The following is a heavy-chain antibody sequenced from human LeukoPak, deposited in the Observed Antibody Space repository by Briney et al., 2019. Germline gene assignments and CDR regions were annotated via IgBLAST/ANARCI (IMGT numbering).Heavy chain of an antibody. Sequence: PGGSLRLSCAASGITFSNYDMHWVRHAAGKGLEWVSVINFGGETSYSGSVKGRFTISRDNAKTSVYLQMNSLRVEDTAVYYCARDIREKGFDYGGKGTLFTVSS. CDR1: GITFSNYD. J-gene: IGHJ4*02. V-gene: IGHV3-13*01. CDR2: INFGGET. D-gene: IGHD3-3*02. CDR3: ARDIREKGFDY.